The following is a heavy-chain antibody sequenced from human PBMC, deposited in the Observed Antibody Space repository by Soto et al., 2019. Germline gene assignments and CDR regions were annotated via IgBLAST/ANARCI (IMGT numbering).Heavy chain of an antibody. CDR2: INHSGST. CDR3: VIEPKSDNWFDP. J-gene: IGHJ5*02. V-gene: IGHV4-34*01. CDR1: GGSFSGYY. Sequence: SETLSLTCAVYGGSFSGYYWSWIRQPPGKGLEWIGEINHSGSTNYNPSLKSRVTISVDTSKNQFSLKLSSVTAADTAVYYCVIEPKSDNWFDPWGQGTLVTVSS.